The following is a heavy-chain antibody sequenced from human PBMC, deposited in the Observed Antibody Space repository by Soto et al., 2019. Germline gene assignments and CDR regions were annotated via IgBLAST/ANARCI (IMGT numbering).Heavy chain of an antibody. CDR1: GFTFSHAW. CDR2: IKSKADGETK. D-gene: IGHD2-15*01. CDR3: CVVKRRDQYSTSGYWFDP. V-gene: IGHV3-15*01. J-gene: IGHJ5*02. Sequence: GGSLRLSCAASGFTFSHAWMSWVRQAPGKGLEWVGRIKSKADGETKDYGAPVRGRFTISRDDSKDTLYLQMNSLRIEDTAVYYCCVVKRRDQYSTSGYWFDPWGPGTPVTVSS.